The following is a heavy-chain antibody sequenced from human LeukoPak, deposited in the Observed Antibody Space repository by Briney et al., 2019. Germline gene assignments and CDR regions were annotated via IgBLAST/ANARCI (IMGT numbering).Heavy chain of an antibody. D-gene: IGHD3-16*01. Sequence: ASVKVSCKVSGYTLTELSMHWVRQAPGKGLEWMGWISAYNGNTNYAQKLQGRVTMTTDTFTSTAYMELRSLRSDDTAVYYCARDRRGGYPWGQGTLVTVSS. CDR2: ISAYNGNT. V-gene: IGHV1-18*01. CDR3: ARDRRGGYP. J-gene: IGHJ4*02. CDR1: GYTLTELS.